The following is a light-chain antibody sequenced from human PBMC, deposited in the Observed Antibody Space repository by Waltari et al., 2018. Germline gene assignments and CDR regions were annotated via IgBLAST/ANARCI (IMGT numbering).Light chain of an antibody. CDR3: QQYVTLPAT. Sequence: EIVLTQHPGTMSLSPRERATLSCRASQSVRCFLAWYQQKPGQAPRLLIYHASTRATGIPDRFSGSGSGTDFSLTISRLEPEDFAVYYCQQYVTLPATFGQGTKLEI. J-gene: IGKJ1*01. V-gene: IGKV3-20*01. CDR2: HAS. CDR1: QSVRCF.